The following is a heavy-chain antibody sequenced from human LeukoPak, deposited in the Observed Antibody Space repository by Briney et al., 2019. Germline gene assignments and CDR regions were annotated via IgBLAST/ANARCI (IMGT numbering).Heavy chain of an antibody. Sequence: GGSLRLSCAASGFTFSAYEMNWVRQAPGKGLEWVSYIGSSGSTVYYADSVKGRFTISRDSSNNTLYLQMNSLRAEDTAVYYCAKDLTTVTTQGDYWGQGTLVTVSS. J-gene: IGHJ4*02. CDR3: AKDLTTVTTQGDY. D-gene: IGHD4-17*01. CDR2: IGSSGSTV. CDR1: GFTFSAYE. V-gene: IGHV3-48*03.